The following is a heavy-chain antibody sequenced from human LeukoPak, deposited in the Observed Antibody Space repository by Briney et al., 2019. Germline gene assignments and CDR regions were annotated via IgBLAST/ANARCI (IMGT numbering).Heavy chain of an antibody. J-gene: IGHJ5*02. CDR3: ARHEYSGSYYGLSWFDP. D-gene: IGHD1-26*01. V-gene: IGHV4-39*01. CDR1: GGSISSSGYY. CDR2: IYYSGST. Sequence: SETLSLTCTVSGGSISSSGYYWGWIRQPPGKGLEWIASIYYSGSTYYNPSLKSRVTISVDTSKNQLSLKLSSLTSADTAVYYCARHEYSGSYYGLSWFDPWGQGTLVAVSS.